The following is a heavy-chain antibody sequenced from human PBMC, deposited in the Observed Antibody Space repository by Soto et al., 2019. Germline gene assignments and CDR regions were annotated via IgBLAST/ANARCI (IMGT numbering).Heavy chain of an antibody. CDR1: GYSFTDYW. V-gene: IGHV5-51*03. CDR2: IYPGDSDT. J-gene: IGHJ4*02. Sequence: EVQLVQSGAEVKKPGESLKISCKASGYSFTDYWIGWVRQMPGKGLEWMGIIYPGDSDTRYSPSFQGQVTILVDKSXXTXNLQWRSLKASDTAMYYCARPDGSPKGWVPKLGYWGQGTLVTV. CDR3: ARPDGSPKGWVPKLGY. D-gene: IGHD2-15*01.